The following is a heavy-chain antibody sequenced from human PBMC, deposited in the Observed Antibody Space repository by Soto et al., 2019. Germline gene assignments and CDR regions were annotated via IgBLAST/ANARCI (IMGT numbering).Heavy chain of an antibody. CDR1: GGFISSSSYY. CDR3: ARQDRTSRGDRYYFDY. V-gene: IGHV4-39*01. Sequence: QLQLQESGPGLVKPSETLSLTCTVSGGFISSSSYYWGWIRQPPGKGLEWIGSIYYSGSTYYNPSLKSRVTISVDTSKNQFSLKLSSVTAADTAVYYCARQDRTSRGDRYYFDYWGQGTLVTVSS. J-gene: IGHJ4*02. D-gene: IGHD3-10*01. CDR2: IYYSGST.